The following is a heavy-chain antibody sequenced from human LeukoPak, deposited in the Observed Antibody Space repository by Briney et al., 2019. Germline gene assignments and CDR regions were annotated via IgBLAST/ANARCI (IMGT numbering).Heavy chain of an antibody. CDR1: GGSISSYY. CDR2: IYYSGST. Sequence: SETLSLTCTVSGGSISSYYWSWIRQHPGKGLEWIGYIYYSGSTYYNPSLKSRVTISVDTSKNQFSLKLSSVTAADTAVYYCARVGIQNFWSGLDYWGQGTLVTVSS. D-gene: IGHD3-3*01. CDR3: ARVGIQNFWSGLDY. J-gene: IGHJ4*02. V-gene: IGHV4-59*06.